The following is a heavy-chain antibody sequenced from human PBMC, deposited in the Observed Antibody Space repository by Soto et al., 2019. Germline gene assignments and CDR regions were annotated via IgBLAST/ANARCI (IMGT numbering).Heavy chain of an antibody. CDR1: GFTFSRYA. CDR3: GRVALDDY. Sequence: QVQLVESGGGVAQPGRSLRLSCAASGFTFSRYAVHWVRQAPGKGLEWVAVISKDGNNKYYADSVKGRFTISRDNSKNKLYLQMNSLRAEDTAVYYCGRVALDDYWGQGTLVTVSS. V-gene: IGHV3-30-3*01. CDR2: ISKDGNNK. J-gene: IGHJ4*02. D-gene: IGHD1-1*01.